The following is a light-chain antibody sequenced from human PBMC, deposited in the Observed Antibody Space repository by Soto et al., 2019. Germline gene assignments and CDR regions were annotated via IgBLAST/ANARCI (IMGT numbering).Light chain of an antibody. J-gene: IGLJ3*02. V-gene: IGLV2-8*01. Sequence: QSALTHPPSASGYPGQSVTVSCTGTSSDVGGYNFVSWYQQHPGEAPKLMIYEVSKRPSGVPDRFSGSKSGNTASLTVSGLQAEDEADYYCSSYAGSNNLNWLFGGGTKLTVL. CDR1: SSDVGGYNF. CDR3: SSYAGSNNLNWL. CDR2: EVS.